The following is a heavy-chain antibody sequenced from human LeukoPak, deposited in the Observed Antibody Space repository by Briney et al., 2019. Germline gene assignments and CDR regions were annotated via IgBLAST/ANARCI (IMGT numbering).Heavy chain of an antibody. Sequence: SETLSLTCTVSGGSISSYYWSWIRQPPGKGLEWIGYIYYSGSTNYNPSLKSRVTISADTSKNQFSLKLSSVTAADTAVYYCARWDCSGGSCYFDYWGQGTLVTVSS. V-gene: IGHV4-59*12. CDR2: IYYSGST. D-gene: IGHD2-15*01. CDR1: GGSISSYY. CDR3: ARWDCSGGSCYFDY. J-gene: IGHJ4*02.